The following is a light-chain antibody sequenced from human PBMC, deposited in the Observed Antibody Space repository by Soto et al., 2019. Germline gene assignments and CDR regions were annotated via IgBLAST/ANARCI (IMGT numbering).Light chain of an antibody. CDR3: QQYGSPPPIT. Sequence: EIVLTQSPGTLFLSPGERATLSCRASQSVSSSYLAWYQQKPGQAPRLLIYGASSRATGIPDRFSGSGSGTDFTLTISRLEPEDFAVYYCQQYGSPPPITFGQGTRLEIK. J-gene: IGKJ5*01. CDR2: GAS. V-gene: IGKV3-20*01. CDR1: QSVSSSY.